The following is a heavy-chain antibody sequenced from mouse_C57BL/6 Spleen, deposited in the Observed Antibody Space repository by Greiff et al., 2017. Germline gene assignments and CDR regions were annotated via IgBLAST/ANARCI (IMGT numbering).Heavy chain of an antibody. CDR1: GYTFTDYE. J-gene: IGHJ4*01. Sequence: QVQLQQSGAELVRPGASVTLSCKASGYTFTDYEMHWVKQTPVHGLEWIGAIDPETGGTAYNQKFKGKAILTADKSSSTAYMELRSLTSEDSAVYYCTRRITQYYYAMDYWGQGTSVTVSS. CDR2: IDPETGGT. D-gene: IGHD1-1*01. V-gene: IGHV1-15*01. CDR3: TRRITQYYYAMDY.